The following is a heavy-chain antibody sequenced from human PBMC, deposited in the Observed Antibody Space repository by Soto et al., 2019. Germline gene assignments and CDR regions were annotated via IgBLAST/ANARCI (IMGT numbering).Heavy chain of an antibody. CDR1: GGTFSSYA. CDR3: AKGGSSEMATMRFDY. D-gene: IGHD5-12*01. CDR2: IIPIFGTA. V-gene: IGHV1-69*13. J-gene: IGHJ4*02. Sequence: ASVKVSCKASGGTFSSYAISWVRQAPGQGLEWMGGIIPIFGTANYAQKFQGRVTITADESTSTAYMELSSLRSEDTAVYYCAKGGSSEMATMRFDYWGQGTLVTVSS.